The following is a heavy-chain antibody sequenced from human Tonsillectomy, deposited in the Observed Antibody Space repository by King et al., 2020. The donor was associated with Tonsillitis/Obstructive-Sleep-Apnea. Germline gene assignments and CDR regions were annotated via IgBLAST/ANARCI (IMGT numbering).Heavy chain of an antibody. CDR3: ARRRYNYFDY. V-gene: IGHV4-39*01. Sequence: QLQESGPGLVKPSETMSLTCIVSGGSISSRRYCWGWIRQPPGKVLGWMGSIYYSGSPYYNLSLKSLVTIAVDTTKNQFSLKLSSVTAADTAVYYCARRRYNYFDYWGQGILVTVSS. J-gene: IGHJ4*02. D-gene: IGHD1-1*01. CDR1: GGSISSRRYC. CDR2: IYYSGSP.